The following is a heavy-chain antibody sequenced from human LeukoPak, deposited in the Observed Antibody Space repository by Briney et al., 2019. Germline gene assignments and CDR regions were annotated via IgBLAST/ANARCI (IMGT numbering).Heavy chain of an antibody. Sequence: RASVKVSCKASGYTFSDYYMHWVRQAPGQGLEWMGWINPNSGGTNYSQKFQGRVTMTRDTSISTAYMEVSRLRSDDTAVYYCARDYYDSSGYSRFDPWGQGTLVTVSS. CDR2: INPNSGGT. CDR3: ARDYYDSSGYSRFDP. J-gene: IGHJ5*02. D-gene: IGHD3-22*01. CDR1: GYTFSDYY. V-gene: IGHV1-2*02.